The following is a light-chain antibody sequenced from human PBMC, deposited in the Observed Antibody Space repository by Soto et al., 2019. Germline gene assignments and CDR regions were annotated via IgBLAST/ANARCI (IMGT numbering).Light chain of an antibody. V-gene: IGKV3-20*01. J-gene: IGKJ5*01. CDR1: QSVSSTY. CDR3: QHYGTSLTAT. CDR2: GAS. Sequence: DIVLTQSPATLSLSPGERATLSCRTSQSVSSTYLAWDQQKPGQPPRLLLSGASRRATGIPARFIGSGSGTDLTLTVTRLEPEDFAVYDCQHYGTSLTATFGQGTGLEIK.